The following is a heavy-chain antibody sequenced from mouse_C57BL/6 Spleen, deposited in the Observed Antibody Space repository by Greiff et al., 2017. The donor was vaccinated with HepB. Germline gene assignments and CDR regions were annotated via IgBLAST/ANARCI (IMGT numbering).Heavy chain of an antibody. CDR1: GYTFTSYT. Sequence: QVQLQQSGAELARPGASVKMSCKASGYTFTSYTMHWVKQWPGQGLDWIGYINPSSGYTKSNQKFKDKATLTADKSSSTAYMQLSSLTSEDSAVYYCARGTGGYFDVGGTGTTVTVSS. CDR3: ARGTGGYFDV. D-gene: IGHD3-3*01. CDR2: INPSSGYT. J-gene: IGHJ1*03. V-gene: IGHV1-4*01.